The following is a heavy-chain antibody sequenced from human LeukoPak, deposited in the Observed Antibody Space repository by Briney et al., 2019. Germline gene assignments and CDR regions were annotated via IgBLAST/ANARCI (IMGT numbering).Heavy chain of an antibody. J-gene: IGHJ5*01. V-gene: IGHV1-18*01. CDR3: ARVFYYDASGHNWFDS. Sequence: GASVKVSCTASGGTFSSYAISWVRHAPGQGPEWMGWISAYNGKSNYAQKFQGRVIMTTDTSTTTAYMELRRLRSDDTAIYYCARVFYYDASGHNWFDSWGQGTLVTVSS. CDR2: ISAYNGKS. D-gene: IGHD3-16*01. CDR1: GGTFSSYA.